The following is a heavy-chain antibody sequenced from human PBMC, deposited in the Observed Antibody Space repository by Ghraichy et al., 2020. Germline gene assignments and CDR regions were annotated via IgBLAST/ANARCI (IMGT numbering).Heavy chain of an antibody. Sequence: GGSLRLSCSASGFTFRTYGMNWVRQAPGKGLEWVSSIGTSSSYINYAESLKGRVTISRDNARNSLHLQMNSLRPEDTAVYYCARGPSGESGHFDYWGQGTLVTVSS. V-gene: IGHV3-21*01. CDR1: GFTFRTYG. CDR3: ARGPSGESGHFDY. CDR2: IGTSSSYI. D-gene: IGHD3-10*01. J-gene: IGHJ4*02.